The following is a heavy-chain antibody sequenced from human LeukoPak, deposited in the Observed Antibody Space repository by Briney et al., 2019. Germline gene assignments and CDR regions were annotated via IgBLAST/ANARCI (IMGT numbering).Heavy chain of an antibody. Sequence: SETLSLTCTVSGGSISSSSYYWGWIRQPPGKGLEWIGSIYYSGSAYYNPSLKSRVTISVDTSKNQFSLKLSSVTAADTAVYYCARYYYDSSGYLDYWGQGTLVTVSS. J-gene: IGHJ4*02. CDR1: GGSISSSSYY. D-gene: IGHD3-22*01. V-gene: IGHV4-39*01. CDR3: ARYYYDSSGYLDY. CDR2: IYYSGSA.